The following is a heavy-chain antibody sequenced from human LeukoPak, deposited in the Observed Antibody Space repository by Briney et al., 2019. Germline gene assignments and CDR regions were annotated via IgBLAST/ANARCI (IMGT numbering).Heavy chain of an antibody. CDR2: IWYDGSNK. V-gene: IGHV3-33*01. CDR1: GFTFSSYG. Sequence: PGGSLRLSCAASGFTFSSYGMHWVRQAPGKGLEWVAVIWYDGSNKNYAHSVKGRFTISRDNSKNTLYLQMISLRAEDTAVYYCASTSGWYEPIDYWGQGTLVTVSS. CDR3: ASTSGWYEPIDY. J-gene: IGHJ4*02. D-gene: IGHD6-19*01.